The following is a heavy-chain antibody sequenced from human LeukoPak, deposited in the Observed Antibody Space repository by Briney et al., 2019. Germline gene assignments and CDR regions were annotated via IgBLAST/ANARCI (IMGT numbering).Heavy chain of an antibody. D-gene: IGHD4-17*01. CDR2: ISSSGGSA. V-gene: IGHV3-23*01. CDR3: AKDIGDYGDYPDF. CDR1: LFSPRDYA. J-gene: IGHJ4*02. Sequence: GSLRLSPAPPLFSPRDYAMTRGPPAPREGLGSVATISSSGGSAHSADSVKGRFTISRDNSKKTLYLHMNSLRAGDTAVFFCAKDIGDYGDYPDFWGQGTLVIVSS.